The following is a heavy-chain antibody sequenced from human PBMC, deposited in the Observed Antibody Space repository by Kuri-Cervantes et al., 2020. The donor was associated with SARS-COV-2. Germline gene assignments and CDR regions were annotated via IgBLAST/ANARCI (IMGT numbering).Heavy chain of an antibody. CDR2: INAGNRNT. D-gene: IGHD3-10*01. CDR3: ARESLGSGTLSGFYYMDV. V-gene: IGHV1-3*01. Sequence: ASVKVSCKASGYTFTNYGMHWVRQAPGQRLEWMGWINAGNRNTKYSQTFLGRVTITRDTSASTAYMELSSLRSEDTAVFYCARESLGSGTLSGFYYMDVWGKGTTVTVSS. CDR1: GYTFTNYG. J-gene: IGHJ6*03.